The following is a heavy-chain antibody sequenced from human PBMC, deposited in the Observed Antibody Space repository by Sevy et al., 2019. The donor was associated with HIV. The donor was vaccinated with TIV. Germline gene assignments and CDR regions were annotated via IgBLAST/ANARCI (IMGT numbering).Heavy chain of an antibody. CDR2: ISALNGDT. Sequence: ASVKVSCKTSGYTFTSYRITWVRQAPGQGLEWMGWISALNGDTNYAQKLQGRVTMISETSTSTAYMVLRSLRSDDTAIYYCARAYCSGGSCYSLAYWGQGTLVTVSS. CDR1: GYTFTSYR. CDR3: ARAYCSGGSCYSLAY. D-gene: IGHD2-15*01. J-gene: IGHJ4*02. V-gene: IGHV1-18*01.